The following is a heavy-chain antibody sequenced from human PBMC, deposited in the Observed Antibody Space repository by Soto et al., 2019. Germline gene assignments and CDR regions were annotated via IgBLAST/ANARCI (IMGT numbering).Heavy chain of an antibody. D-gene: IGHD3-3*01. Sequence: GGSLRLSRAASGFTFSSYDLNCLSQAPGKGLEWVSYICSSGSRLYYADSVKGRFTIYRDNAKNSLYLQMISLRAEETAVYCCARETDFWSGDGHGMGVWGQGTTVTVS. CDR2: ICSSGSRL. J-gene: IGHJ6*02. CDR3: ARETDFWSGDGHGMGV. CDR1: GFTFSSYD. V-gene: IGHV3-48*03.